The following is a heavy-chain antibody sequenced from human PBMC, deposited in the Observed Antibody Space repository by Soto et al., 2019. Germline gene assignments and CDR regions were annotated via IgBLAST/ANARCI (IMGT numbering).Heavy chain of an antibody. CDR3: AKDIGLGGGSMDV. J-gene: IGHJ6*02. CDR1: GFTFSSDA. D-gene: IGHD3-16*01. V-gene: IGHV3-23*01. Sequence: EVQLLESGGGLVQPGGSLRLSCAASGFTFSSDAMSWVRQAPGKGLEWVSAISGSGGSTYYADSVKGRFTISRDNSKNTLYLQMNSLRAEDTAVYYCAKDIGLGGGSMDVWGQGTTVTVSS. CDR2: ISGSGGST.